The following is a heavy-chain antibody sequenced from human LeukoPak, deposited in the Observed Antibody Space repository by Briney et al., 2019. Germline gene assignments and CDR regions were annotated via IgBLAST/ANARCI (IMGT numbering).Heavy chain of an antibody. CDR2: IIPIFGTA. Sequence: SVKVPCKASGGTSSSYAISWVRQAPGQGLEWMGGIIPIFGTANYAQKFQGRVTITTDESTSTAYMELSSLRSEDTAVYYCARVPHLGSSGYLLHEYYFDYWGQGTLVTVSS. CDR3: ARVPHLGSSGYLLHEYYFDY. D-gene: IGHD3-22*01. CDR1: GGTSSSYA. V-gene: IGHV1-69*05. J-gene: IGHJ4*02.